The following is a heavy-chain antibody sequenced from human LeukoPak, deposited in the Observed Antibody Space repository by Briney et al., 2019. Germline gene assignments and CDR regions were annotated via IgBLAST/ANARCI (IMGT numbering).Heavy chain of an antibody. CDR2: INPNSGGT. CDR3: ARDSYDILTGFQ. J-gene: IGHJ4*02. Sequence: ASVKVSCKASGYTFTGYYMNWVRQAPGQGLEWMGWINPNSGGTKYAEKFQGRVTMTRDTSISTAYMELSRLRSDDTAVFYCARDSYDILTGFQWGQGTQVTVSS. D-gene: IGHD3-9*01. CDR1: GYTFTGYY. V-gene: IGHV1-2*02.